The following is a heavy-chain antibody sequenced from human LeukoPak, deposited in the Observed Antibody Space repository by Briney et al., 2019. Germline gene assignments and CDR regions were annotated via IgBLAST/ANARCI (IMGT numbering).Heavy chain of an antibody. CDR2: TRNKANGYIT. D-gene: IGHD1-26*01. V-gene: IGHV3-72*01. CDR3: ASIRGTFGY. J-gene: IGHJ4*02. Sequence: GGSLRLSCAASGFTFSDHFLDWVRQAPGKGLEWVGRTRNKANGYITEYAASVKGRFTISRDDSKNSLYLQMSSLKTDDTAMYYCASIRGTFGYWGQGTLVTVSS. CDR1: GFTFSDHF.